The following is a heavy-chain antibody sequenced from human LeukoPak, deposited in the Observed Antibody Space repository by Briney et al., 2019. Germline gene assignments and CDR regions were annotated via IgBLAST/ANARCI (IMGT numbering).Heavy chain of an antibody. CDR2: IKQDGSEK. V-gene: IGHV3-7*05. J-gene: IGHJ3*02. Sequence: GGSLRLSCAASGFTFSNYWMSWVRQAPGKGLEWVANIKQDGSEKYYVDSVKGRFTISRDNAKNSLYLQMNSLRAEDTAVYYCARDPSSDAFDIWGQGTVVTVSS. CDR1: GFTFSNYW. CDR3: ARDPSSDAFDI.